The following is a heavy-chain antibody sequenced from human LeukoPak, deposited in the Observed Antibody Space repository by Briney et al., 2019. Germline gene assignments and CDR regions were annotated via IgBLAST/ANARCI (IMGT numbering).Heavy chain of an antibody. CDR2: IYYSGST. CDR1: GGSISSHY. J-gene: IGHJ2*01. V-gene: IGHV4-59*11. Sequence: SETLSLTCTVSGGSISSHYWSWIRQPPGKGLEWIGYIYYSGSTNYNPSLKSRVTMSVDTSKNQFSLKLSSVTAADTAVYYCARDRASGRIVGATAHWYFDLWGRGTLVTVSS. D-gene: IGHD1-26*01. CDR3: ARDRASGRIVGATAHWYFDL.